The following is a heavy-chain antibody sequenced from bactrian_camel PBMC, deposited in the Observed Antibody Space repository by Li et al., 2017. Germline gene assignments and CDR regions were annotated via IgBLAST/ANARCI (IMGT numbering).Heavy chain of an antibody. Sequence: HVQLVESGGGLVQPGGSLRLSCVVSGHSRGSNCVGWYRLPPGRAPAEREGIAAIRRSGGETWYAGSVKGRFTISQDSARNTVYPQMNSLKPEDTAVYYCVRSSNYWCYDYWGQGTQVTVS. V-gene: IGHV3S53*01. J-gene: IGHJ4*01. CDR3: VRSSNYWCYDY. D-gene: IGHD7*01. CDR2: IRRSGGET. CDR1: GHSRGSNC.